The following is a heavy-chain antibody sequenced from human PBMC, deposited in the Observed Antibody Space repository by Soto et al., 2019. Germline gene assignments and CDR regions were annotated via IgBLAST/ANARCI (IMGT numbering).Heavy chain of an antibody. D-gene: IGHD3-10*01. J-gene: IGHJ4*02. CDR1: GYTFTSYA. CDR3: ARGSLYGSGSYVKDDY. V-gene: IGHV1-3*01. CDR2: INAGNGNT. Sequence: ASVKVSCKASGYTFTSYAMHWVRQAPGQRLEWMGWINAGNGNTKYSQKFQGRVTITRDTSASTAYMELSSLRSEDTAVYYCARGSLYGSGSYVKDDYWGQGTLVTVSS.